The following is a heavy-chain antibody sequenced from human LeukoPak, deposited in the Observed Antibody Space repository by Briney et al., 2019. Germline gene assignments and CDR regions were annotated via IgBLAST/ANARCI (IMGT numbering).Heavy chain of an antibody. D-gene: IGHD4-17*01. J-gene: IGHJ6*03. CDR3: AREDYGDYYYYYYMDV. V-gene: IGHV6-1*01. CDR2: TYYRSKWYN. Sequence: SQTLSLTCAISGDSVSSNSAAWNWIRQSPSRGLEWLGRTYYRSKWYNDYAVSVKSRITINPDTPKNQFSLQLNSVTPEDTAVYYCAREDYGDYYYYYYMDVWGKGTTVTVSS. CDR1: GDSVSSNSAA.